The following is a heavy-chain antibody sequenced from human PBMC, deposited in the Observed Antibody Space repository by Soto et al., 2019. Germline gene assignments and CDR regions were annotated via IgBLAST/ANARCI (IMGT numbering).Heavy chain of an antibody. V-gene: IGHV3-72*01. CDR3: VRLWGYTNNQKVPLDC. Sequence: GGSLRLSCAASGFTFSDHYMDWVRQGPGMGLEWLGRIRNKADSYTTEYAASVKGRFTVSRDDSKNSLYLQMNSLKTEDTAVYYCVRLWGYTNNQKVPLDCCGEGTLVTVSS. CDR1: GFTFSDHY. J-gene: IGHJ4*02. CDR2: IRNKADSYTT. D-gene: IGHD5-12*01.